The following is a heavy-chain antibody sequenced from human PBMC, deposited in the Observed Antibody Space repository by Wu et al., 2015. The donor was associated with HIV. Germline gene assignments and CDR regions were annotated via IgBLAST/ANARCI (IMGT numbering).Heavy chain of an antibody. Sequence: QIQLVQSGAEVKKPGASVKVSCKASGYTFTSFYMHWVRQAPGQGLEWMGIIHPSVGSPMYAQKFQGRVTMTRDTSTGTVYLELSTLRSDDTAVYYCARLVDYYDSSGYIAVDYWGQGTLVTVSS. CDR3: ARLVDYYDSSGYIAVDY. V-gene: IGHV1-46*01. D-gene: IGHD3-22*01. CDR2: IHPSVGSP. J-gene: IGHJ4*02. CDR1: GYTFTSFY.